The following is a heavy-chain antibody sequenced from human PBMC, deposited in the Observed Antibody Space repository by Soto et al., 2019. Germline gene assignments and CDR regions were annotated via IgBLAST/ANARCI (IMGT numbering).Heavy chain of an antibody. D-gene: IGHD3-22*01. CDR2: FDPEDGVT. CDR3: ATDRHDSSGYYCAAFDI. Sequence: ASVKVSCKVSGYTLTELSMHWVRQAPGKGLEWMGGFDPEDGVTIYAQKFQGRVTMTEDTSTDTAYMELSSLRSEDTAVYYCATDRHDSSGYYCAAFDIWGQGTMVTVSS. J-gene: IGHJ3*02. CDR1: GYTLTELS. V-gene: IGHV1-24*01.